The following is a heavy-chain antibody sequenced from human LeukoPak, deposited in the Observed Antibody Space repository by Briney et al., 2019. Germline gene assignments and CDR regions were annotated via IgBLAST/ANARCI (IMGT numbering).Heavy chain of an antibody. V-gene: IGHV3-48*03. CDR2: ISSSGSTI. CDR1: GFTFSGYA. D-gene: IGHD5-18*01. Sequence: GGSLRLSCAASGFTFSGYAMSWVRQAPGKGLEWVSYISSSGSTIYYAGSVKGRFTISRDNAKNSLYLQMNSLRAEDTAVYYCARDRERRYSYSIDYWGQGTLVAVSS. CDR3: ARDRERRYSYSIDY. J-gene: IGHJ4*02.